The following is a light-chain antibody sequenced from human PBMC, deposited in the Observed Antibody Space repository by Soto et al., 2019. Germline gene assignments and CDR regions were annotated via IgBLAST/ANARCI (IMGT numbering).Light chain of an antibody. V-gene: IGLV2-8*01. CDR1: SGDVGGYNF. Sequence: QSALTQPPSASGSPGQSVTISCTGASGDVGGYNFVSWYQQHPGKAPKLMIYDVTERPSGVPDRFSGSKSGNTASLTVSGLQAEDEADYYCTSYAGSSITVVFGGGTKLTVL. CDR3: TSYAGSSITVV. J-gene: IGLJ2*01. CDR2: DVT.